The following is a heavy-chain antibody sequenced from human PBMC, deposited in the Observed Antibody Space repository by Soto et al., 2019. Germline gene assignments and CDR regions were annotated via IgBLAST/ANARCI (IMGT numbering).Heavy chain of an antibody. CDR1: GFSLSTSGVG. Sequence: SGPTLVNPTQTLTLTCTFSGFSLSTSGVGVGWIRQPPGKALEWLALIYWNDDKRYSPSLKSRLTITKDTSKNQVVLTMTNMDPVDTATYYCARAGGYYDFWNGYPDYYYYYGMDVWGRGTTVTVSS. D-gene: IGHD3-3*01. CDR2: IYWNDDK. V-gene: IGHV2-5*01. CDR3: ARAGGYYDFWNGYPDYYYYYGMDV. J-gene: IGHJ6*02.